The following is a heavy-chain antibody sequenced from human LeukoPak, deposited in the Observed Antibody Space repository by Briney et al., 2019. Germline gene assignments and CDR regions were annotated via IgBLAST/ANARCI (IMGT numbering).Heavy chain of an antibody. CDR3: ARAGGSGSQSPTQYYYYYMDV. J-gene: IGHJ6*03. CDR1: GGTFSSYA. V-gene: IGHV1-69*05. Sequence: SVKVSCKASGGTFSSYAISWVRQAPGQGLEWMGGIIPIFGTANYAQKLQGRVTMTTDTSTSTAYMELRSLRSDDTAVYYCARAGGSGSQSPTQYYYYYMDVWGKGTTVTVSS. D-gene: IGHD3-10*01. CDR2: IIPIFGTA.